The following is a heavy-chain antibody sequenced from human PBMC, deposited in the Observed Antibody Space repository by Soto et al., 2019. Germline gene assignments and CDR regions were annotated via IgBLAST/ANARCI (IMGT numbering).Heavy chain of an antibody. CDR3: ARRTAYCCGDCYSFDY. Sequence: QLQLQESGPGLVKPSETLSLTCTVSGGSISSSSYYWGWIRQPPGKGLEWIGSIYYSGSTYYNPSLKSRGTISVDTSKDLFSLKLSSVTAAGTAVYYCARRTAYCCGDCYSFDYWGQGTLVTVSS. V-gene: IGHV4-39*01. D-gene: IGHD2-21*02. J-gene: IGHJ4*02. CDR1: GGSISSSSYY. CDR2: IYYSGST.